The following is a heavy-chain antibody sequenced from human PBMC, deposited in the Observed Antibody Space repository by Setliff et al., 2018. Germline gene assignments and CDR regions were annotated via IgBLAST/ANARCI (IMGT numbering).Heavy chain of an antibody. CDR2: INTGGGSA. CDR3: ARGGLAAAGKKGVFEH. Sequence: ASVKVSCKASGYSFTTYYMHWVRQAPGQGLEWMGTINTGGGSASIVDRFQGRVTMTRDTSTSTVYLELNSLRSDDTAVYYCARGGLAAAGKKGVFEHWGQGTLVTVSS. V-gene: IGHV1-46*01. J-gene: IGHJ4*02. CDR1: GYSFTTYY. D-gene: IGHD6-13*01.